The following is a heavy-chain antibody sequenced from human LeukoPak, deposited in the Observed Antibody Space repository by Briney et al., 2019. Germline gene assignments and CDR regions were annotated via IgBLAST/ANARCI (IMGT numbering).Heavy chain of an antibody. CDR1: GFIFSNYA. CDR2: IYYSGST. CDR3: ARSLIVATRYSYGH. D-gene: IGHD5-12*01. V-gene: IGHV4-59*01. Sequence: GSLILSCAASGFIFSNYAMSWIRQPPGKGLEWIGYIYYSGSTNYNPSLKSRVSISVDTSKNQFSMKLSSVTAADTAVYYCARSLIVATRYSYGHWGQGTLVTVSS. J-gene: IGHJ4*02.